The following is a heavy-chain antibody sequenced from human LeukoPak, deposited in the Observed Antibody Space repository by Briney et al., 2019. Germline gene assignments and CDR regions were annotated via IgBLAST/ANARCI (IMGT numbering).Heavy chain of an antibody. Sequence: GTSLRLSCAASGFTFSSYAMSWVRQAPGKGLEWVSAISDSGGSTYYADSVKGRFTISRDSSKNTLYLQMNSLRAEDTAVYYCARDGHAWIQLYYWGQGTLVTVSS. D-gene: IGHD5-18*01. CDR1: GFTFSSYA. CDR2: ISDSGGST. CDR3: ARDGHAWIQLYY. V-gene: IGHV3-23*01. J-gene: IGHJ4*02.